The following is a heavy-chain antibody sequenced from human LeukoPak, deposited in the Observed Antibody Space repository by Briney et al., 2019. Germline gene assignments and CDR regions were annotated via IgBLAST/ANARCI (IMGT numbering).Heavy chain of an antibody. CDR2: IYYSGST. V-gene: IGHV4-39*01. J-gene: IGHJ4*02. CDR1: GGSISSSSYY. Sequence: PSETLSLTCTVSGGSISSSSYYWGWIRQPPGKGLEWIGTIYYSGSTYYNPSPKSRVTISVDTSKNQFSLKLSSVTAADTAVYYCARQGSGNYLSPVNYWGQGTLVTVSS. D-gene: IGHD1-26*01. CDR3: ARQGSGNYLSPVNY.